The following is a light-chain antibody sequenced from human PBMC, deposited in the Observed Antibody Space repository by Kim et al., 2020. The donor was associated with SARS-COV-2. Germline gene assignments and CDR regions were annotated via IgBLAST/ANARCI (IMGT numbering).Light chain of an antibody. J-gene: IGKJ4*01. CDR1: QDISSY. Sequence: AIRMTQSPSSLSASTGDRVTITCRASQDISSYLAWYQQKPGKAPNLLIYGASTLQSEVPSRFSGSGSGTDFTLTISYLQSEDFAAYYCQQYYNYPLTFGGGTKVDIK. CDR3: QQYYNYPLT. V-gene: IGKV1-8*01. CDR2: GAS.